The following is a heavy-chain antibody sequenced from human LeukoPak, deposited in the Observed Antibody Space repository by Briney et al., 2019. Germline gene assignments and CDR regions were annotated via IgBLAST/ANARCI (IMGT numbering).Heavy chain of an antibody. CDR3: ARVGQWLVRGKNYYGMDV. Sequence: SETLSLTCTVSGGSISSYYWSWIRQPPGKGLEWIGYIYYSGSTNYNPSLKSRVTISVDTSKNQFSLKLSSVTAADTAVYYCARVGQWLVRGKNYYGMDVWGQGTTVTVSS. V-gene: IGHV4-59*12. D-gene: IGHD6-19*01. CDR1: GGSISSYY. CDR2: IYYSGST. J-gene: IGHJ6*02.